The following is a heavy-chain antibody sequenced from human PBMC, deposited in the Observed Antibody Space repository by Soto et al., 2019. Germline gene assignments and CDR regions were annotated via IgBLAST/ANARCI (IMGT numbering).Heavy chain of an antibody. J-gene: IGHJ6*02. CDR1: GFSLSSSGVG. CDR2: VYWDDDK. D-gene: IGHD6-6*01. CDR3: AHRDSSSAGRGLDV. Sequence: SGPTLVNPTQTLTLTCTFSGFSLSSSGVGVGWIRQPPGKALEWLALVYWDDDKRYSPSLKNRLTINKDTSKNQVVLTMTNVDPVDTGTYYCAHRDSSSAGRGLDVWGQGTTVTVSS. V-gene: IGHV2-5*02.